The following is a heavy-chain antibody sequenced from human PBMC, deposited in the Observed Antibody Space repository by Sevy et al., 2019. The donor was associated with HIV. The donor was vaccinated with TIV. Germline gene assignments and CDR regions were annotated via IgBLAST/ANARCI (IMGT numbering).Heavy chain of an antibody. CDR2: ISYDGSNK. V-gene: IGHV3-30-3*01. J-gene: IGHJ1*01. Sequence: GGSLRLSCATSGFTFSSYSMHWVRQAPGKGLEWVATISYDGSNKHYADSVKGRFTISRDNFKNSLSLQMHSLRAEDTAVYFCALERLSSDVAEYFQNWGQGTLVTVSS. D-gene: IGHD1-1*01. CDR1: GFTFSSYS. CDR3: ALERLSSDVAEYFQN.